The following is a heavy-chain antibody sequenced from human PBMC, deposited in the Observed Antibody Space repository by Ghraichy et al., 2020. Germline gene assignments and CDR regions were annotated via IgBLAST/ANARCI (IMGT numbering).Heavy chain of an antibody. Sequence: PLSLTCTVSGDSISSGSYYWSWIRQPAGKGLEWIGRVYTTGSTNYNPSLKSRVTISVDTSKNQVSLKLSSVTAADTAVYYCARDPPGTGALDYWGQGTLVTVSS. D-gene: IGHD1-7*01. CDR3: ARDPPGTGALDY. V-gene: IGHV4-61*02. CDR1: GDSISSGSYY. J-gene: IGHJ4*02. CDR2: VYTTGST.